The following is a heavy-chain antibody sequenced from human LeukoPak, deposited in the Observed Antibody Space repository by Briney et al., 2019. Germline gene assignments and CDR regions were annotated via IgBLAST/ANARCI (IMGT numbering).Heavy chain of an antibody. CDR1: GFTFSSYW. CDR3: ARGVQWLLYYFDY. J-gene: IGHJ4*02. Sequence: GGSLRLSCAASGFTFSSYWMSWVRQAPGKGLEWVANIKQDGSEKYYVDSVKGRFTISRDNAKNSLYLRMNSLRAEDTAVYYCARGVQWLLYYFDYWGQGTLVTVSS. CDR2: IKQDGSEK. D-gene: IGHD3-22*01. V-gene: IGHV3-7*01.